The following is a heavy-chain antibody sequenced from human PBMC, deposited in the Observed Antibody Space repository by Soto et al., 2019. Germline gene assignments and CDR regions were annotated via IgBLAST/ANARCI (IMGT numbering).Heavy chain of an antibody. Sequence: SETLSLTCAVAGFFISSGNYWGRLRKPPGKGLEWIGSIFHGGNTYYNPSLKSRVTISIDVSMNQFSLSLRSLTAADTAVYYCARSREFDYWSQGTLVTV. J-gene: IGHJ4*02. V-gene: IGHV4-38-2*01. CDR3: ARSREFDY. CDR1: GFFISSGNY. CDR2: IFHGGNT.